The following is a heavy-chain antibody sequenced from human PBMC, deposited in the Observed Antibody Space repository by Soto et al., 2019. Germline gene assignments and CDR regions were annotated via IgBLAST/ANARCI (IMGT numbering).Heavy chain of an antibody. V-gene: IGHV4-59*08. D-gene: IGHD6-13*01. CDR3: ARHDKQQMVTGPLYWLAP. CDR1: GGSISGYY. CDR2: IHYSGST. J-gene: IGHJ5*02. Sequence: SETLSLTCTVSGGSISGYYWSWIRQPPGKGLEWIGYIHYSGSTNYNPSLKSRVTTSVDTSKNQFSLKVSSVTAADTAVYYCARHDKQQMVTGPLYWLAPWGQGTLVTVSS.